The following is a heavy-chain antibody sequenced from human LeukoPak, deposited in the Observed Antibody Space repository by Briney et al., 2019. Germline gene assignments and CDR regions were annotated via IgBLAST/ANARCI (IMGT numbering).Heavy chain of an antibody. V-gene: IGHV1-18*01. CDR2: ISAYNGNI. J-gene: IGHJ6*02. Sequence: ASVKVSCKASGYTFTSYGISWVRQAPGQGLEWMGWISAYNGNINYAQKLQGRVTMTTDTSTSTAYMELRSLRSDDTAVYYCARDVYCSSTSCYDDYYYYGMDVWGQGTTVTVSS. D-gene: IGHD2-2*01. CDR3: ARDVYCSSTSCYDDYYYYGMDV. CDR1: GYTFTSYG.